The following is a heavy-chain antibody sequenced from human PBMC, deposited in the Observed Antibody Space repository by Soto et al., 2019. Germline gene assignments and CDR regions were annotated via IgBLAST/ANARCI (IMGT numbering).Heavy chain of an antibody. D-gene: IGHD6-19*01. V-gene: IGHV3-23*01. Sequence: EVQLLESGGGLVQPGGSLRLSCAASGFTFSSYAMSWVRQAPGKGLEWVAVISGSGGSTYYADSVKGRFTISRDNSKNTLYLHMNSLSAEDTAVYYCARRASGWFFDYWGQVTLVSVSS. CDR1: GFTFSSYA. CDR3: ARRASGWFFDY. CDR2: ISGSGGST. J-gene: IGHJ4*02.